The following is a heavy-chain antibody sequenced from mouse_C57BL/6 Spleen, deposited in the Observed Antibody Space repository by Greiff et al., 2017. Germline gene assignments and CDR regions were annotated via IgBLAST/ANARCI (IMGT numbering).Heavy chain of an antibody. J-gene: IGHJ2*01. CDR2: INPSTGGT. V-gene: IGHV1-42*01. Sequence: EVKLMESGPELVKPGASVKISCKASGYSFTGYYMNWVKQSPEKSLEWIGEINPSTGGTTYNQKFKAKATLTVDKSSSTAYMQLKSLSSEDSAVYYCARSAVVATRDYFDYWGQGTTLTVSS. CDR3: ARSAVVATRDYFDY. D-gene: IGHD1-1*01. CDR1: GYSFTGYY.